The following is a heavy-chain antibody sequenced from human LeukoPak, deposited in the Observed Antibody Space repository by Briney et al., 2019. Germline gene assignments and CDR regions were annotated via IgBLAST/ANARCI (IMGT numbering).Heavy chain of an antibody. CDR2: ISYDGSNK. CDR3: AKDFRVAGTYYYYMDV. Sequence: GGSLRLSCAASGFTFSSYGMHWVRQAPGKGLEWVAVISYDGSNKYYADSVKGRFTISRDNSKNTLYLQMNSLRAEDTAMYYCAKDFRVAGTYYYYMDVWGKGTTVTVSS. D-gene: IGHD6-19*01. V-gene: IGHV3-30*18. CDR1: GFTFSSYG. J-gene: IGHJ6*03.